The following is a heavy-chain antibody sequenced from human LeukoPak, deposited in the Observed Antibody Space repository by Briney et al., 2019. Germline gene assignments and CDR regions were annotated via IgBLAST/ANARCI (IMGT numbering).Heavy chain of an antibody. V-gene: IGHV1-2*02. J-gene: IGHJ4*02. D-gene: IGHD3-3*01. Sequence: ASVKVSCKASGYTFTGYYMHWVRQALGHGLEWMGWINPNSGGTNYAQKFQGRVTMTRDTSISTAYMELRRLRSDDTAVYYCARDRLNSVWSGYNDYWGQGTLVTVSS. CDR2: INPNSGGT. CDR3: ARDRLNSVWSGYNDY. CDR1: GYTFTGYY.